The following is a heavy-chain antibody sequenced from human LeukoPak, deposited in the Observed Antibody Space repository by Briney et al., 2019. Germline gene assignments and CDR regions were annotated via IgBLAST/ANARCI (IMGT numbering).Heavy chain of an antibody. CDR1: GGTFSSYA. D-gene: IGHD2-21*02. CDR2: IIPILGIA. Sequence: SVKVSCKASGGTFSSYAISWVRQAPGQGLEWMGRIIPILGIANYAQKFQGRVTITADKSTSTAYMELSSLRSEDTAVYYCARDPAPREARGGFCGGDCRSDNWFDPWGQGTLVTVSS. CDR3: ARDPAPREARGGFCGGDCRSDNWFDP. J-gene: IGHJ5*02. V-gene: IGHV1-69*04.